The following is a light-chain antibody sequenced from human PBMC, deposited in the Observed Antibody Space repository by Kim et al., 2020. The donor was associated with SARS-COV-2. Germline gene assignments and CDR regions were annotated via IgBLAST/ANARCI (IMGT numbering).Light chain of an antibody. CDR2: KDS. CDR3: QSLDSSGSFV. CDR1: ALPMQY. J-gene: IGLJ1*01. V-gene: IGLV3-25*03. Sequence: VSPGQTTRSTCSADALPMQYVYWYQQKPGQAPVLVIYKDSQRPSGIPKRFSGSSSGTTVTLTISGVQAEDEADYYCQSLDSSGSFVFGTGTKVTVL.